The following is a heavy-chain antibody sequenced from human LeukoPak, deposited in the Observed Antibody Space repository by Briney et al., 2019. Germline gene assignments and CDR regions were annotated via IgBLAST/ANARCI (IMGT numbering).Heavy chain of an antibody. CDR3: ARCATVTTPTLYYYYYYYMDV. CDR1: GFTFSSYW. Sequence: PGGSLRLSCAASGFTFSSYWMSWVRQAPGKGLEWVANIKQDGSEKYYVDSVKGRFTIPRDNAKNSLYLQMNSLRAEDTAVYYCARCATVTTPTLYYYYYYYMDVWGKGTTVTVSS. CDR2: IKQDGSEK. J-gene: IGHJ6*03. V-gene: IGHV3-7*01. D-gene: IGHD4-11*01.